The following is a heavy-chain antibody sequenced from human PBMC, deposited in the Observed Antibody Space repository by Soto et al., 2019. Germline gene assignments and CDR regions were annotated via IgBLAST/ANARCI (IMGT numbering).Heavy chain of an antibody. V-gene: IGHV1-18*04. CDR1: GYTFTTYG. CDR2: ISAYSGNT. Sequence: ASVKVSCKASGYTFTTYGITWVRQAPGQGLEWMGWISAYSGNTNYAQKLQGRLTVTTDTSTNTTYMDLRSLRSDDTAVYYCARVVKAGDYGDYGRYYFDYWGNGTLVTVSS. J-gene: IGHJ4*01. CDR3: ARVVKAGDYGDYGRYYFDY. D-gene: IGHD4-17*01.